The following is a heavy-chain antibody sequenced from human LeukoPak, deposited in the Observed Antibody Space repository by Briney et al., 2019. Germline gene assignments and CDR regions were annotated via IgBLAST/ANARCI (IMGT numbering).Heavy chain of an antibody. V-gene: IGHV3-30*04. J-gene: IGHJ4*02. D-gene: IGHD6-19*01. CDR1: GFTFSSYA. CDR2: ISYDGSNK. Sequence: GGSLRLSCAASGFTFSSYAMHWVRQAPGKGLEWVAVISYDGSNKYYADSVKGRFTISRDNSKNTLYLQMNSLRAEDTAVYYCARARAVAGPFDYWGQGTLVTVSS. CDR3: ARARAVAGPFDY.